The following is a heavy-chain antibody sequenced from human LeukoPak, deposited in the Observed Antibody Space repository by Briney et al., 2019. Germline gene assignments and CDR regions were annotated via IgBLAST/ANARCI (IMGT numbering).Heavy chain of an antibody. CDR2: ISGSGGST. D-gene: IGHD3-10*01. J-gene: IGHJ4*02. CDR3: ARGTMVRGVIITFDY. V-gene: IGHV3-23*01. Sequence: PGGSLRLSCAASGFTFSSYAMSWVRQAPGKGLGWVSAISGSGGSTYYADSVKGRFTISRDNSKNTLYLQMNSLRAEDTAVYYCARGTMVRGVIITFDYWGQGTLVTVSS. CDR1: GFTFSSYA.